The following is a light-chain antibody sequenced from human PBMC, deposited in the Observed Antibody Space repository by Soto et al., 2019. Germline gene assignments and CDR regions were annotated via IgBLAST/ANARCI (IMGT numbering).Light chain of an antibody. V-gene: IGKV3-20*01. Sequence: EIVLTQSPGTLSLSPGERVTLSCRAIQSVSSGYLAWYQQKPGQTPRVLIYGASSRATGIPARFSGSGSGTEFNLTISSLQSEDFAVYFCQQYDDWLRLTFGGGTKVDVK. CDR2: GAS. CDR1: QSVSSGY. CDR3: QQYDDWLRLT. J-gene: IGKJ4*01.